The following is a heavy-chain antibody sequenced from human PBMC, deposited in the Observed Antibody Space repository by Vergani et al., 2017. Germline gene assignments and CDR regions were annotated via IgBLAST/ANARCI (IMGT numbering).Heavy chain of an antibody. CDR2: IYYSGST. CDR3: ARENIVVVPAANYYYGMDV. CDR1: GGSISSSSYY. V-gene: IGHV4-39*02. Sequence: QLQLQESGPGLVKPSETLSLTCTVSGGSISSSSYYWGWIRQPPGKGLEWIGSIYYSGSTYYNPSLKSRVTISVDTSKNQFSLKLSSVTAADTAVYYCARENIVVVPAANYYYGMDVWGQGTTVTVSS. D-gene: IGHD2-2*01. J-gene: IGHJ6*02.